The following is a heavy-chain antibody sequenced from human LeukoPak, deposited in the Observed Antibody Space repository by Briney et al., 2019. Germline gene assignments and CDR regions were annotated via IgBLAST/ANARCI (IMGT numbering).Heavy chain of an antibody. D-gene: IGHD4-11*01. J-gene: IGHJ4*02. V-gene: IGHV3-74*01. Sequence: GGSLRLSCAASGFIFSSYWMHWVRQAPGKGLVWVSRINTDGSSTNYADSVKGRFTISRDNAKSTLYLQLNSVRAEDSAVYYCARFLNYSVGRSTVTFASEIDYWGQGTLVTVSS. CDR1: GFIFSSYW. CDR2: INTDGSST. CDR3: ARFLNYSVGRSTVTFASEIDY.